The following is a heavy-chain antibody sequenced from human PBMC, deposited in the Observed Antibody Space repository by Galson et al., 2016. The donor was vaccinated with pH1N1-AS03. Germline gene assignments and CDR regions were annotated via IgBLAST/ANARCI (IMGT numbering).Heavy chain of an antibody. CDR1: GGTFNTYS. CDR2: IIPVFGTA. CDR3: ARGIRNTKKNLGMDA. V-gene: IGHV1-69*01. D-gene: IGHD1-14*01. Sequence: KVSCKASGGTFNTYSFTWVRQAPGQGLEWMGGIIPVFGTANYAQQFQDRVTITADASRREAYMEIRSLRSEDSALYFCARGIRNTKKNLGMDAWGHGTAVIVSS. J-gene: IGHJ6*02.